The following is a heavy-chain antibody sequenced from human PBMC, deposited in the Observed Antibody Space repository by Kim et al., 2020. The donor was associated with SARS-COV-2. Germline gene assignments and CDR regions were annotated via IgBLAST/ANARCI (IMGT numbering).Heavy chain of an antibody. CDR3: ARGNSSGWSAYYYYMGV. V-gene: IGHV3-53*01. J-gene: IGHJ6*03. Sequence: VKGRFTISRNNSKNTLYHQMNSLRAEDTAVYYCARGNSSGWSAYYYYMGVWGKGTTVTVYS. D-gene: IGHD6-19*01.